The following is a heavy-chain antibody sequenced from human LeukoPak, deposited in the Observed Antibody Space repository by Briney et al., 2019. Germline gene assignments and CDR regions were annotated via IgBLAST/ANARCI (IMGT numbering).Heavy chain of an antibody. Sequence: KSSETLSLTCTVSGGSISSSSYYWGWIRQPPGKGLEWIGSIYYSGSTYYNPSLKSRVTISVDTSKNQFSLKLSSVTAADTAVYYCARDRTTDDAFDIWGQGTMVTVSS. CDR1: GGSISSSSYY. CDR3: ARDRTTDDAFDI. CDR2: IYYSGST. V-gene: IGHV4-39*07. J-gene: IGHJ3*02. D-gene: IGHD4-11*01.